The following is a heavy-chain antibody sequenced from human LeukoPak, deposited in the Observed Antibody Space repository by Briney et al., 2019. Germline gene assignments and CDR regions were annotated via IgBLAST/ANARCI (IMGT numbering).Heavy chain of an antibody. J-gene: IGHJ3*02. CDR1: GYTFTSYY. D-gene: IGHD6-13*01. V-gene: IGHV1-46*01. CDR3: ARGRMTAAGTNDAFDI. Sequence: GASVKVSCKASGYTFTSYYMHWVRQAPGQGLEWMGIINPSGGSTNYAQKFQGRVTMTRDTSISTAYMELSRLRSDDTAVYYCARGRMTAAGTNDAFDIWGQGTMVTVSS. CDR2: INPSGGST.